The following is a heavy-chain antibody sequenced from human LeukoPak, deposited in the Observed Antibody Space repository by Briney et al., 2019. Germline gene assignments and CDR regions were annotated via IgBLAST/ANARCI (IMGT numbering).Heavy chain of an antibody. CDR2: LDPEDDER. CDR1: GYTLSELS. J-gene: IGHJ2*01. CDR3: ATRDEWHFDV. V-gene: IGHV1-24*01. Sequence: GASVKVSCKVSGYTLSELSMHWVRQAPGKGLEWMGGLDPEDDERMYAQRFQGRVTMTEDTSTDTAYMELRSLRSEDTAVYYCATRDEWHFDVWGRGTLVTVSS.